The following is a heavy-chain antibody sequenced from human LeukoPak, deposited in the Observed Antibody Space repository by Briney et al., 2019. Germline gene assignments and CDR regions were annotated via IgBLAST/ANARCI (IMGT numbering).Heavy chain of an antibody. CDR3: ARGIIAADDFDY. Sequence: SETLSLTCTVSGGSISSYYWSWIRQPPGKGLEWIGYIYYSGSTNYNPSLKSRVTISVDTSKNQFSLKLSSVTAADTAVYYCARGIIAADDFDYWGQGTLVTASS. CDR2: IYYSGST. D-gene: IGHD6-13*01. J-gene: IGHJ4*02. V-gene: IGHV4-59*01. CDR1: GGSISSYY.